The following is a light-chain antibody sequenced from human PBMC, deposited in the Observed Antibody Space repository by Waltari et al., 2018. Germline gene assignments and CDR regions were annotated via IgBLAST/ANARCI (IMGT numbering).Light chain of an antibody. Sequence: EIVMTQSPATLSVSPGERATLSCRASQSVRSNLAWYQQKPGQDPRLLIYGASTRATGIPARFSGSGSGTEFTLTISSLQSEDFAVYYCQQYNNWPPYTFGQGTKLEI. CDR2: GAS. CDR1: QSVRSN. CDR3: QQYNNWPPYT. V-gene: IGKV3-15*01. J-gene: IGKJ2*01.